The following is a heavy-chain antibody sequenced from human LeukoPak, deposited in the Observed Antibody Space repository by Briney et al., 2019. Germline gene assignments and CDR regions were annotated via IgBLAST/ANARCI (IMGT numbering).Heavy chain of an antibody. D-gene: IGHD3-3*01. J-gene: IGHJ4*02. Sequence: GGSLRLSCAASGFTFTDVWMSWVRQAPGKGLEWIGRIKSNTDGGTTDYAAAVNGRFTISRDDSKNMLFLHMNSLKTEDTAVYYCATVGIFGVATHTYYFDYWGQGTLVTVSS. V-gene: IGHV3-15*01. CDR2: IKSNTDGGTT. CDR1: GFTFTDVW. CDR3: ATVGIFGVATHTYYFDY.